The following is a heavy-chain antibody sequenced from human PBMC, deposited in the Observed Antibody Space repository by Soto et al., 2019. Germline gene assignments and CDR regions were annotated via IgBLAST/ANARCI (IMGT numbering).Heavy chain of an antibody. CDR1: GGSISSSSYY. CDR2: IYYSGST. J-gene: IGHJ6*02. Sequence: SETLPLTCTVSGGSISSSSYYWGWIRQPTGKGLEWIGSIYYSGSTYYNPSLKSRVTISVDTSKNQLSLKLSYVTAADTAVYYCSRRVVGASRYGMDVWGQGTRFTLSS. CDR3: SRRVVGASRYGMDV. D-gene: IGHD1-26*01. V-gene: IGHV4-39*01.